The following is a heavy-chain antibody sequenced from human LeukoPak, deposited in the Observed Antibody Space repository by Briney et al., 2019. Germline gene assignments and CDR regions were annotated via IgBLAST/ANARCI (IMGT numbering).Heavy chain of an antibody. CDR1: GFTFSSYG. J-gene: IGHJ6*02. D-gene: IGHD1-26*01. Sequence: GGSLTLSCAASGFTFSSYGMHWVRQAPGKGLEWVAVISYDGSNKYYADSVKGRFTISRDNYKNTLYLQMNSLRAEDTAVYYCAKPPGGSYYSSYGMDVWGQGTTVTVSS. CDR3: AKPPGGSYYSSYGMDV. V-gene: IGHV3-30*18. CDR2: ISYDGSNK.